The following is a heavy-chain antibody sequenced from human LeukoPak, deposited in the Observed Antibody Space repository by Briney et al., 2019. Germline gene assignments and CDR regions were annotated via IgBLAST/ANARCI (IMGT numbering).Heavy chain of an antibody. D-gene: IGHD5-24*01. CDR2: IIPIFGTA. Sequence: ASVKVSCKASGYTFTSYGISWVRQAPGQGLEWMGGIIPIFGTANYAQKFQGRVTITADESTSTAYMELSSLRSEDTAVYYCARGTLREMATKKDAFDIWGQGTMVTVSS. CDR1: GYTFTSYG. CDR3: ARGTLREMATKKDAFDI. V-gene: IGHV1-69*13. J-gene: IGHJ3*02.